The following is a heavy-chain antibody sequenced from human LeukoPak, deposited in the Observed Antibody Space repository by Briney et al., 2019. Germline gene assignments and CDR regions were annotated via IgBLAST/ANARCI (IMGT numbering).Heavy chain of an antibody. Sequence: GGSLRLSCAASGFTFGDTWMNWVRQVPGQGLVWVANIKQDGSEKFYVASVKGRFTISRDNGKSSLYLQMNSLRAEDTALYYCATSYDMGWLIGYWGQGTLVTVSS. J-gene: IGHJ4*02. CDR3: ATSYDMGWLIGY. D-gene: IGHD3/OR15-3a*01. CDR2: IKQDGSEK. V-gene: IGHV3-7*03. CDR1: GFTFGDTW.